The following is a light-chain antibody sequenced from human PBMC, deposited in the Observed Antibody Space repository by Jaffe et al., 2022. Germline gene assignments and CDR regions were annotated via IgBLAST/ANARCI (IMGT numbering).Light chain of an antibody. J-gene: IGKJ5*01. CDR3: MQGIDLPIT. CDR2: DAS. V-gene: IGKV2-29*02. CDR1: QSLLHSDGKTY. Sequence: VMTQTPLSLSVTLGQPASISCKSSQSLLHSDGKTYLYWYLQKSGQSPQLLISDASNRLSGVPDRFSGSGSRTDFTLKISRVEAEDVGVYYCMQGIDLPITFGQGTRLEI.